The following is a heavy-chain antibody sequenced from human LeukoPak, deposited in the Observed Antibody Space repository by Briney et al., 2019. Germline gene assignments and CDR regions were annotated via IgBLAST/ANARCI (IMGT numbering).Heavy chain of an antibody. J-gene: IGHJ4*02. Sequence: GASVNVSCKASGYTFTSYDINWVRQATGQGLEWMGWMNPNSGNTGYAQKFQGRVTVTRNTSISTAYMELSSLRSEDTAVYYCARGGPRGDSCDYWGQGTLVTVSS. CDR2: MNPNSGNT. D-gene: IGHD2-15*01. V-gene: IGHV1-8*01. CDR3: ARGGPRGDSCDY. CDR1: GYTFTSYD.